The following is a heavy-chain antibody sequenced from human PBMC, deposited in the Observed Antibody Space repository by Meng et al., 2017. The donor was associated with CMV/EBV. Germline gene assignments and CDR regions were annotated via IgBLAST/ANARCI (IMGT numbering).Heavy chain of an antibody. CDR1: GYTFTSYG. J-gene: IGHJ6*02. Sequence: ASVQVSCKASGYTFTSYGISWVRQAPGQGLEGMGWISAYNGNTNYAQKLQGRVTMTTDTSTSTAYMELRSLRSDDTAVYYCARVAYYDFWSGYLPLYYYYYGMDVWGQGTTVTVSS. CDR3: ARVAYYDFWSGYLPLYYYYYGMDV. V-gene: IGHV1-18*01. D-gene: IGHD3-3*01. CDR2: ISAYNGNT.